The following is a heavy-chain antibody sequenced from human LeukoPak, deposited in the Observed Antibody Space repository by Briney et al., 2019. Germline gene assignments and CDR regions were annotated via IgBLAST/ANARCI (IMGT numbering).Heavy chain of an antibody. CDR1: GGSISSYY. CDR2: IYYSGST. CDR3: ARQLAKGCYYHYMDV. Sequence: SETLSLTCTVSGGSISSYYWSWIRQPPGKGLEWIGYIYYSGSTNYNPSLKSRVTISVDTSKNQFSLKLSSVTAADTAVYYCARQLAKGCYYHYMDVWGKGTTVTVSS. V-gene: IGHV4-59*08. J-gene: IGHJ6*03. D-gene: IGHD6-19*01.